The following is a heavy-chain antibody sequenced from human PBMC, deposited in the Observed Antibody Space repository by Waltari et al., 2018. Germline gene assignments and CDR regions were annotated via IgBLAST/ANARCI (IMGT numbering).Heavy chain of an antibody. CDR1: GGSISSYY. D-gene: IGHD3-3*01. V-gene: IGHV4-59*01. CDR3: AASITIFGVVNWFDP. J-gene: IGHJ5*02. CDR2: IYYSGST. Sequence: QVQLQQWGAGLLKPSETLSLTCTVSGGSISSYYWSWIRQPPGKGLEWIGYIYYSGSTNYNPSLKGRVTISVDTSKNQFSLKLSSVTAADTAVYYCAASITIFGVVNWFDPWGQGTLVTVSS.